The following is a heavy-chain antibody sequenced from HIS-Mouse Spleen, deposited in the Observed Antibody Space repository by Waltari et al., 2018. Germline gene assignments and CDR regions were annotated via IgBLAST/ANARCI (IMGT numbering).Heavy chain of an antibody. V-gene: IGHV1-2*02. CDR2: INPNSAGT. CDR3: AREKRELTHDAFDI. CDR1: GYTFTGYY. D-gene: IGHD1-26*01. Sequence: QVQLVQSGAEVKKPGASVKVSCKASGYTFTGYYMHWVRQAPGQGLEWRGWINPNSAGTTSAQKFQGRVTMTRDTSISTAYMELSRLRSDDTAVYYCAREKRELTHDAFDIWGQGTMVTVSS. J-gene: IGHJ3*02.